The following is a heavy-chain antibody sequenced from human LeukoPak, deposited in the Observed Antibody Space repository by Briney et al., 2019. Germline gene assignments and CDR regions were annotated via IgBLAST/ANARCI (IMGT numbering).Heavy chain of an antibody. CDR2: ISWNSGSI. CDR1: GFTFDDYA. V-gene: IGHV3-9*01. J-gene: IGHJ5*02. CDR3: AKARAVSGGYFLS. Sequence: PGGSLRLSCAASGFTFDDYAMHWVRQAPGKGLEWVSGISWNSGSIGYADSVKGRFTISRDNAKNSLYLQMNSLRAEDTALYYCAKARAVSGGYFLSWGQGTLVTVSS. D-gene: IGHD2-15*01.